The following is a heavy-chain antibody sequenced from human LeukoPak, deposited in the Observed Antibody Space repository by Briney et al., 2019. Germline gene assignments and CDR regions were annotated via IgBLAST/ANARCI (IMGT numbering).Heavy chain of an antibody. D-gene: IGHD3-3*01. CDR3: ARDYDFYGMDV. V-gene: IGHV1-46*01. J-gene: IGHJ6*02. Sequence: ASVKVSCKASGYTFTSYYMHWVRQAPGQGLEWMGIINPSGGSTSYAQKFQGRVTITADESTSTAYMELSSLRSEDTAVYYCARDYDFYGMDVWGQGTTVTVSS. CDR2: INPSGGST. CDR1: GYTFTSYY.